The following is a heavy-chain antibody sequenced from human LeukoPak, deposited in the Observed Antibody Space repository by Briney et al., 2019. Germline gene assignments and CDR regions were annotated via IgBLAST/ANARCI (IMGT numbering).Heavy chain of an antibody. Sequence: ASVKVSCKASGYTFTGYYMHWVRQAPGQGLEWMGWINPNSGGTNYAQKFQGRVTMTRDTSISTAYMELSRLRSDDTAVYYCARVGYSSSWYGRLRFDYWGQGTLVTVSS. CDR1: GYTFTGYY. D-gene: IGHD6-13*01. V-gene: IGHV1-2*02. J-gene: IGHJ4*02. CDR2: INPNSGGT. CDR3: ARVGYSSSWYGRLRFDY.